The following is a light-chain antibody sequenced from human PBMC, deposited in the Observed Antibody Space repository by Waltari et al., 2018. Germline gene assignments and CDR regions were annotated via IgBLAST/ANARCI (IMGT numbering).Light chain of an antibody. CDR1: SSNIGSNA. CDR2: SNS. CDR3: ATWDDRQTGYVV. J-gene: IGLJ2*01. V-gene: IGLV1-44*01. Sequence: QSALTQPPSASGTPGQRVIISCSGRSSNIGSNAVSCYRQFPGTAPRLLIYSNSEPTSGVPDRFSGSKSGTSASLTISGLQSDDAADYYCATWDDRQTGYVVFGGGTKLTVL.